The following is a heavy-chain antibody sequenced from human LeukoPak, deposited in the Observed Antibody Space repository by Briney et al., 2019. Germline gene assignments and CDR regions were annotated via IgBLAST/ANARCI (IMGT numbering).Heavy chain of an antibody. CDR1: GGTFSSYA. CDR2: IIPIFGTA. D-gene: IGHD3-10*01. V-gene: IGHV1-69*13. CDR3: ASVSWFGELLSNWFDP. Sequence: ASVKVSCKASGGTFSSYAISWVRQAPGQGLEWMGGIIPIFGTANYAQKFQGRVTITADESTSTAYMELSSLRSEDTAVYYCASVSWFGELLSNWFDPWRQGTLVTVSS. J-gene: IGHJ5*02.